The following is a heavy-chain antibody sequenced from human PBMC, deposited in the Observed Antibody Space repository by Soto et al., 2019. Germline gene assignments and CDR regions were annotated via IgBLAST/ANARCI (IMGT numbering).Heavy chain of an antibody. Sequence: ASVKVSCKASGYTFTSYGISWVRQAPGRGLEWMGWISAYNGNTNYAQKIQGRVTMTTDTSTSTAYMELRSLRSDYTAVYYCARDLRYYGDYVDFDYWGQGTLVTVSS. V-gene: IGHV1-18*01. J-gene: IGHJ4*02. D-gene: IGHD4-17*01. CDR1: GYTFTSYG. CDR2: ISAYNGNT. CDR3: ARDLRYYGDYVDFDY.